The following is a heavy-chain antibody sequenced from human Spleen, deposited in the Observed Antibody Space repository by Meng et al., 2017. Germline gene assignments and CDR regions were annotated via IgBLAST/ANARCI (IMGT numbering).Heavy chain of an antibody. Sequence: ASVKVSCKVSGNTLTELSMHWVRQAPGKGLEWMGGFDPEDGETIYAQKFQGRVTMTEDTSTDTAYMELSSLRSEDTAVYYCATMYRYYDSSGGDAFDIWGQGTMVTVSS. D-gene: IGHD3-22*01. CDR3: ATMYRYYDSSGGDAFDI. J-gene: IGHJ3*02. CDR2: FDPEDGET. V-gene: IGHV1-24*01. CDR1: GNTLTELS.